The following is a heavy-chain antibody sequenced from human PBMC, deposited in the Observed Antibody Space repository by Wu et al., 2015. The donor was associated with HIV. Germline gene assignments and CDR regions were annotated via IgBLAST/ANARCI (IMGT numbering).Heavy chain of an antibody. D-gene: IGHD4-23*01. V-gene: IGHV1-18*01. CDR1: GYTLTSYG. CDR3: ARGGVYGVNVGDYSYYYYIDV. Sequence: LMQSGAEVKSPGSSVKVSCKASGYTLTSYGLSWVRQAPGQGLEWMGWITAYDGYTYSAQKLQGRVTMTTDTSTSTAYMELRSLRSDDTAVYYCARGGVYGVNVGDYSYYYYIDVWGKGTTVTVSS. J-gene: IGHJ6*03. CDR2: ITAYDGYT.